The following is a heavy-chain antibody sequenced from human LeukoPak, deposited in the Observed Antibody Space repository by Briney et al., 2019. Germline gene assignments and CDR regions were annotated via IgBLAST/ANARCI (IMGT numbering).Heavy chain of an antibody. J-gene: IGHJ3*02. CDR2: ISYDGSNK. V-gene: IGHV3-30-3*01. CDR1: GFTFSNYA. Sequence: GGSLRLSCAASGFTFSNYAMHWVRQAPGKGLEWVAVISYDGSNKYYADSVKGRFTISRDNSKNTLYLQMNSLRAEDTAVYYCARGNPWWELLPMSAAFDIWGQGTMVTVSS. CDR3: ARGNPWWELLPMSAAFDI. D-gene: IGHD1-26*01.